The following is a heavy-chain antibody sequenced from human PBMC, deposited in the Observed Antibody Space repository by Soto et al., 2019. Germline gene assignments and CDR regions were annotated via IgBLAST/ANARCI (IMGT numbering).Heavy chain of an antibody. CDR3: ARHYCSSTSCYPVYYYYGMDV. D-gene: IGHD2-2*01. CDR1: GYSFTSYW. J-gene: IGHJ6*02. V-gene: IGHV5-51*01. CDR2: IYPGDSDT. Sequence: PGESLKISCKGSGYSFTSYWIGWVRQMPGKGLEWMGIIYPGDSDTRYSPSFQGQVTISADKSISTAYLQWGSLKASDTAMYYCARHYCSSTSCYPVYYYYGMDVWGQGTTVTVS.